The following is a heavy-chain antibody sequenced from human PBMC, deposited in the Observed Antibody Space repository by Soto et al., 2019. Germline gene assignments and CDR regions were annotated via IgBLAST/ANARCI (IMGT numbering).Heavy chain of an antibody. CDR3: ATQQRAPFTGYYFAY. D-gene: IGHD3-9*01. CDR1: GFTFSSYA. V-gene: IGHV3-23*01. Sequence: GGSLRLSCAASGFTFSSYAMSWVRQAPGKGLEWVSAISGSGGSTYYADSVKGRFTISRDNSKNTLYLQMNSLRAEDTAVYYCATQQRAPFTGYYFAYWGQGTLVTVSS. J-gene: IGHJ4*02. CDR2: ISGSGGST.